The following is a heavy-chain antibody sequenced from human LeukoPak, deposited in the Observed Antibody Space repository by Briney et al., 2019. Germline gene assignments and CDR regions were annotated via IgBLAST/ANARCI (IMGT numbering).Heavy chain of an antibody. V-gene: IGHV3-49*04. J-gene: IGHJ3*02. CDR2: IRCKAYGGTT. CDR3: TRDQIGRNYDFWSGYYGNDAFDI. Sequence: GGCVRLSCTASGLTFGDYAMSWVRQARVKGREWVGFIRCKAYGGTTEYAASVKGRYTISRDDSKGIAYLQMNSLKTEDTAVYYCTRDQIGRNYDFWSGYYGNDAFDIWGQGTMVTVPS. CDR1: GLTFGDYA. D-gene: IGHD3-3*01.